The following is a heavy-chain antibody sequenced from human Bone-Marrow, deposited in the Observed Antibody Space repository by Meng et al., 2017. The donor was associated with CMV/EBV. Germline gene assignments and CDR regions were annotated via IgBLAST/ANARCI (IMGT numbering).Heavy chain of an antibody. D-gene: IGHD3-3*01. Sequence: SCKASGYTFTGYYMHWVRQAPGKELEWVAFIRYDGSNKYYADSVKGRFTISRDNSKNTLYLQMNSLRAEDTAVYYCARESEVFGVDYFDYWGQGTLVTVSS. CDR1: GYTFTGYY. J-gene: IGHJ4*02. CDR2: IRYDGSNK. V-gene: IGHV3-30*02. CDR3: ARESEVFGVDYFDY.